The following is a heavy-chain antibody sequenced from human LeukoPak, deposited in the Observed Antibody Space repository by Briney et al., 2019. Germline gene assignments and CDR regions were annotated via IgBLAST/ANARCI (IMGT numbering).Heavy chain of an antibody. D-gene: IGHD3-22*01. Sequence: ASVKVSCKVSRYTLTELSMHWVRQAPGKGLEWMGGFDPEDGVTIYAQKFQGRVTMTEDTSTDTAYMELSSLRSEDTAVYYCATLGGYYDSSGYLPFDYWGQGTLVTVSS. CDR2: FDPEDGVT. V-gene: IGHV1-24*01. J-gene: IGHJ4*02. CDR1: RYTLTELS. CDR3: ATLGGYYDSSGYLPFDY.